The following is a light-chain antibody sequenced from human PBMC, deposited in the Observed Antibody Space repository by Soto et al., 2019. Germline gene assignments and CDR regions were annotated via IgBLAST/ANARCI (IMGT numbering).Light chain of an antibody. CDR1: QSVSSN. J-gene: IGKJ5*01. CDR3: PQYNNWPPIT. V-gene: IGKV3-15*01. Sequence: EIVMTQSPATLSVSPGERATLSCRASQSVSSNLAWYQQKPGQAPRLLIYGASTRATGIPARFSGSGSGTEFTLTISSLQSEDFAVYYCPQYNNWPPITFGQGTLLEIK. CDR2: GAS.